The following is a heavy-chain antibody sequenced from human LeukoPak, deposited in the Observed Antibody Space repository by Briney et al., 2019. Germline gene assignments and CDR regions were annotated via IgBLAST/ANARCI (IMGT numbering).Heavy chain of an antibody. D-gene: IGHD4-17*01. V-gene: IGHV3-21*01. CDR3: ARVPPSYGDYGDY. J-gene: IGHJ4*02. Sequence: GGSLRLSCTASGFTFSSYSMNWVRQALGKGLEWVSSISSSSSYIYYADSVKGRFTISRDNAKNSLYLQMNSLRPEDTAVYYCARVPPSYGDYGDYWGQGTLVTVSS. CDR1: GFTFSSYS. CDR2: ISSSSSYI.